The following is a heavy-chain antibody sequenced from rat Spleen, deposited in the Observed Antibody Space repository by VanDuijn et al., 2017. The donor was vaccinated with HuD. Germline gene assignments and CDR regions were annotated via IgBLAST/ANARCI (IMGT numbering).Heavy chain of an antibody. J-gene: IGHJ1*01. CDR3: TREETLYWYFDF. CDR1: GFTFSDYT. D-gene: IGHD3-4*01. Sequence: EVQLVESDGGLVQPGRSLKLSCAASGFTFSDYTMAWVRQAPTKGLEWVATINYDGSRTYYRDSVKGRFTISRDNAKSTLYLQMDSLRSEDTATYYCTREETLYWYFDFWGPGTMVTVSS. V-gene: IGHV5-29*01. CDR2: INYDGSRT.